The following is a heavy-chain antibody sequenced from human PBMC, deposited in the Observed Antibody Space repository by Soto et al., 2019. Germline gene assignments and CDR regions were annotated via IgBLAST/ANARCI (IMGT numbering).Heavy chain of an antibody. V-gene: IGHV3-33*01. CDR3: ARRRISPPTRGAASARGGIDV. D-gene: IGHD6-13*01. CDR1: GFNFNNYG. Sequence: QVQLVESGGGVVQPGRSLRLSCAASGFNFNNYGMHWVRQAPGKGREWVAVIWNDGNGYYYANSVKGRFTNSRYKSKNTPYRQMRSLRAEDTAVYYCARRRISPPTRGAASARGGIDVWGQWTKDTVSS. CDR2: IWNDGNGY. J-gene: IGHJ6*02.